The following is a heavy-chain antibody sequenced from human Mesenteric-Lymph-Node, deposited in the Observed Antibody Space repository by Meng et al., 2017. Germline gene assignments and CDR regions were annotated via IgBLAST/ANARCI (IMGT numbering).Heavy chain of an antibody. D-gene: IGHD5-24*01. CDR1: GFTFSSYS. Sequence: EVQLVEAGGGRGKPGGSRRHSWAASGFTFSSYSMNWVRQAPGKGREWVSSISSSSSYIYYADSVKGRFTISRDNAKNSLYLQMNSLRAEDTAVYYCARNVRLRDGYNSDYWGQGTLVTVSS. J-gene: IGHJ4*02. CDR3: ARNVRLRDGYNSDY. CDR2: ISSSSSYI. V-gene: IGHV3-21*01.